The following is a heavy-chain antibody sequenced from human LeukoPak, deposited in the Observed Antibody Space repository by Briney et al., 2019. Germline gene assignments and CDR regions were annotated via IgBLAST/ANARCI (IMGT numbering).Heavy chain of an antibody. J-gene: IGHJ4*02. D-gene: IGHD1-26*01. V-gene: IGHV1-69*13. Sequence: SVKVSCKASGYTFTSYAISWVRQAPGQGLEWMGGIIPIFGTANYAQKFQGRVTITADESTSTAYMELSSLRSEDTAVYYCARDPGWRGSYPFDYWGQGTLVTVSS. CDR3: ARDPGWRGSYPFDY. CDR2: IIPIFGTA. CDR1: GYTFTSYA.